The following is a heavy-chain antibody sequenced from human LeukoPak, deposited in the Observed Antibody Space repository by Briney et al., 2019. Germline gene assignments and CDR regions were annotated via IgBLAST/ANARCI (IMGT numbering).Heavy chain of an antibody. CDR1: GFTFDDYA. CDR2: ISWNSGSI. J-gene: IGHJ5*02. CDR3: AKALSSSPVGAFDP. D-gene: IGHD6-13*01. Sequence: GGSLRLSCAASGFTFDDYAMHWVRQAPGKGLEWVSGISWNSGSIGYADSVKGRFTISRDNAKNSLYLQMNSLRAEDTALYYCAKALSSSPVGAFDPWGQRTLVTVSS. V-gene: IGHV3-9*01.